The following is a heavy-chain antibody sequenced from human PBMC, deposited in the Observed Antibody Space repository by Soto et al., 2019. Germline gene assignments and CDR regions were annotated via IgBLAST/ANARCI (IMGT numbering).Heavy chain of an antibody. CDR1: GFTFSSYA. V-gene: IGHV3-23*01. D-gene: IGHD6-6*01. Sequence: EVQLLESGGGLVQPGGSLRLSCAASGFTFSSYAMSWVRQAPGKGLEWVSAISGSGGSTYYADSVKGRFTISRDNSKNPLYLQMNSLRAEDTAVYYCAKDGIAARRRGKNWFDPWGQGTLVTVSS. CDR3: AKDGIAARRRGKNWFDP. J-gene: IGHJ5*02. CDR2: ISGSGGST.